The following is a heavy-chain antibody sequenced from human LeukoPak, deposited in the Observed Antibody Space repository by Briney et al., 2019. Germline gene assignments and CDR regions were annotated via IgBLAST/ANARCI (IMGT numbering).Heavy chain of an antibody. CDR2: IRSKANSYAT. J-gene: IGHJ4*02. Sequence: PWAMLPCCGAASGLTCIGFGMHRVSQDSGKGLEWVGRIRSKANSYATTYAASVKGRFTISRDDSKNTAYLQMNSLKTEDTAVYYCTRPDYGDYFPDSWGQGTLVTVSS. D-gene: IGHD4-17*01. CDR3: TRPDYGDYFPDS. CDR1: GLTCIGFG. V-gene: IGHV3-73*01.